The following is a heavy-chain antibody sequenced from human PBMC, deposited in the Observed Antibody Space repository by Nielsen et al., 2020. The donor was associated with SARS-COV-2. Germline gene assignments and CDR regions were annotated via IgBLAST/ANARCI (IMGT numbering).Heavy chain of an antibody. CDR3: ARGGQSIAAREVGY. Sequence: WIRQPPGKGLEWVSSISSSSSYIYYADSVKGRFAISRDNSKNTLYLQMNSLRAEDTAVYYCARGGQSIAAREVGYWGQGTLVTVSS. J-gene: IGHJ4*02. D-gene: IGHD6-6*01. V-gene: IGHV3-21*01. CDR2: ISSSSSYI.